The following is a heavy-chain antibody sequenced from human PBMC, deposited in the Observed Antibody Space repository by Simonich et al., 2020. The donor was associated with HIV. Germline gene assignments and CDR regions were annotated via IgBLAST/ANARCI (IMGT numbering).Heavy chain of an antibody. CDR1: GHTLTELS. CDR2: FGPEDGHT. Sequence: QVQLVQSGAEVKKPGASVKVSCKVYGHTLTELSMPWVRLAPGKGLEWMGVFGPEDGHTSYAKKFQGRVAMTEDTSTESAYMELSSLRSDDTAVYYCATWEVKDYVLTGYTYWYFDLWGRGTLVTVSS. J-gene: IGHJ2*01. D-gene: IGHD3-9*01. V-gene: IGHV1-24*01. CDR3: ATWEVKDYVLTGYTYWYFDL.